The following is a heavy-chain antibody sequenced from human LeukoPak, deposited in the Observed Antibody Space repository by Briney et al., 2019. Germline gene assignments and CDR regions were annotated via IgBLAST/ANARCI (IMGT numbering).Heavy chain of an antibody. Sequence: PSETLSLTCAVYGGSFNTYYWNWIRQSPGKGLEWIGEINHTGTTNYNPSLKGRFTISVDTSKNQFSLKLSSVTAADAAVYYCASDYGDYQNWFDPWGQGTLVTVSS. J-gene: IGHJ5*02. D-gene: IGHD4-17*01. V-gene: IGHV4-34*01. CDR3: ASDYGDYQNWFDP. CDR1: GGSFNTYY. CDR2: INHTGTT.